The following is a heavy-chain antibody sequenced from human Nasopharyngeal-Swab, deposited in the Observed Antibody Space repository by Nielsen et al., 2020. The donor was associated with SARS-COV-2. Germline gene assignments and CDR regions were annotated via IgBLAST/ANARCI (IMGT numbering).Heavy chain of an antibody. J-gene: IGHJ4*02. CDR1: GFTFNTYA. D-gene: IGHD3-3*01. V-gene: IGHV3-23*01. CDR2: INGNSRSI. Sequence: GGSLRLSCAASGFTFNTYAISWVRQAPGKGLVWVSGINGNSRSITYADSVKGRFTISRDNSKNTVSLQMNSLRAEDSGLYFCAKELYDLSGALDQWGQGTLVTVSS. CDR3: AKELYDLSGALDQ.